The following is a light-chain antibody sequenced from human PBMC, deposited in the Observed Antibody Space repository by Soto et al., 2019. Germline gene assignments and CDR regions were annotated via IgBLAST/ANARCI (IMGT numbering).Light chain of an antibody. CDR2: NDD. CDR3: SSYAGSNNLYV. CDR1: TSGLEIKI. V-gene: IGLV1-44*01. J-gene: IGLJ1*01. Sequence: QSVLTQPPSASGTPGQRVTISCSGSTSGLEIKILNWYQHLPGKAPKLLIYNDDQRPSGVPDRFSGSRSGTSASLVIAGLRSEDEAEYYCSSYAGSNNLYVFGTGTKLTVL.